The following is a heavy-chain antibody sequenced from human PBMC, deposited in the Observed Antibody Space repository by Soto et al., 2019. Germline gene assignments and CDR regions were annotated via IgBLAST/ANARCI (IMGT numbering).Heavy chain of an antibody. D-gene: IGHD2-15*01. CDR2: INHSGST. V-gene: IGHV4-34*01. J-gene: IGHJ4*02. Sequence: QVQLQQWGAGLLKPSETLSLTCAVYGGSFSGYYWSWIRQPPGKGLEWLGEINHSGSTNYNPSIKSRVTISVDTSKNQFSLKLSSVTAADTAVYYCARGLLPYYFDYWGQGTLVTVSS. CDR1: GGSFSGYY. CDR3: ARGLLPYYFDY.